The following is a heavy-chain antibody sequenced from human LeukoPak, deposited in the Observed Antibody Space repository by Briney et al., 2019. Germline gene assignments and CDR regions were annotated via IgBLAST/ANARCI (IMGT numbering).Heavy chain of an antibody. CDR1: EYTFTGYY. V-gene: IGHV1-2*02. Sequence: APVKVSCKASEYTFTGYYMHWVRQAPGQGLEWMGWINPNSGGTNYAQKFQGRVTMTRDTSISTAYMELSRLRSDDTAVYYCARGLGYCSSTSCYSYWFDPWGQGTLVTVSS. J-gene: IGHJ5*02. CDR2: INPNSGGT. CDR3: ARGLGYCSSTSCYSYWFDP. D-gene: IGHD2-2*02.